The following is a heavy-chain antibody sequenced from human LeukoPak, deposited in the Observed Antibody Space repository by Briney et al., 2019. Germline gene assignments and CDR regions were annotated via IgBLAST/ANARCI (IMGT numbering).Heavy chain of an antibody. CDR2: LSSSGRNI. J-gene: IGHJ6*03. V-gene: IGHV3-21*01. Sequence: PGGSLRLSCAASGFTFRGYSMNWVRQAPGKGLEWVSCLSSSGRNIYYADSVKGRFTISRDNPKNSLYLQMNSLRAEDTAVYYCARGTLDYSDTSASLWDYMDVWGKGTTVTVSS. D-gene: IGHD3-22*01. CDR3: ARGTLDYSDTSASLWDYMDV. CDR1: GFTFRGYS.